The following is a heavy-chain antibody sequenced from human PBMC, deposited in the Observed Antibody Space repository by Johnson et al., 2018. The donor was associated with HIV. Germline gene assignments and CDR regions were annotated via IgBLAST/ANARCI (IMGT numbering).Heavy chain of an antibody. D-gene: IGHD3-22*01. CDR1: GFTFDDYG. Sequence: VQLVESGGGVVRPGGSLRLSCAASGFTFDDYGMSWVRQAPGKGLELVSGINWNGGSTGYADFVTCRVTISGDNAKNSLYLQLSSLRAEDTALYYCARDLKSYYDSSGYFDAFDIWGQGTMVTVSS. CDR3: ARDLKSYYDSSGYFDAFDI. V-gene: IGHV3-20*04. CDR2: INWNGGST. J-gene: IGHJ3*02.